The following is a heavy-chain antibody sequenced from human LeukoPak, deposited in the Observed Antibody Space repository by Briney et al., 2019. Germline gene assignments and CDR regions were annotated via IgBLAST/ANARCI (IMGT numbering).Heavy chain of an antibody. CDR2: IYYSGGT. V-gene: IGHV4-59*01. CDR3: ATIDYGDSRLGMDV. J-gene: IGHJ6*02. D-gene: IGHD4-17*01. CDR1: GGSISSYY. Sequence: PSETLSLTCTVSGGSISSYYWSWIRQPPGKGLEWIGYIYYSGGTNYNPSLKSRVTISVDTSKNQFSLKLSSVTAADTAVYYCATIDYGDSRLGMDVWGQGTTVTVSS.